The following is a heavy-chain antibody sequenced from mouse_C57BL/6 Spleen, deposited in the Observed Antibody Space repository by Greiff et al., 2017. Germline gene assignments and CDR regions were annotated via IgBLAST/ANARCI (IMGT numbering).Heavy chain of an antibody. CDR2: IYPGSGNT. D-gene: IGHD6-1*01. J-gene: IGHJ2*01. CDR3: ARCQPGVNVDY. CDR1: GYTFPDYY. Sequence: QVQLKQSGAELVRPGASVKLSCTASGYTFPDYYINWVKQRPGQGLEWIARIYPGSGNTYYNEKFKSKATLTAEKSSSTAYMQLISLTSEDSAVYFCARCQPGVNVDYWGQGTTLTVSS. V-gene: IGHV1-76*01.